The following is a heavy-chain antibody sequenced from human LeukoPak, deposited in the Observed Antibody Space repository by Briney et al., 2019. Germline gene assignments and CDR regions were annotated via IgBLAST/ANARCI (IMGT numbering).Heavy chain of an antibody. D-gene: IGHD6-13*01. J-gene: IGHJ4*02. Sequence: PGGSLRLSCAASGFTFSDAWMNWVRQVPGKGLEWVGRIKSKIDDETTDYAAPVEGRFTVSRDDSKNMLYLQMTSLKPEDTAVYYCTTPPRGSSWYEFGSWGQGTLVTVSS. V-gene: IGHV3-15*01. CDR2: IKSKIDDETT. CDR3: TTPPRGSSWYEFGS. CDR1: GFTFSDAW.